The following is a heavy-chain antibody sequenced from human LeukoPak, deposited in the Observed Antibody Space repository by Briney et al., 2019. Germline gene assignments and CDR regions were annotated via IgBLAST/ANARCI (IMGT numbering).Heavy chain of an antibody. V-gene: IGHV4-31*03. CDR1: GGSISSGGYY. CDR2: IYYSGST. D-gene: IGHD3-10*01. J-gene: IGHJ6*03. Sequence: SETLSLTSTVSGGSISSGGYYWSWIRQHPGKGLEWIGYIYYSGSTYYNPSLKSRVTISVDTSKNQFCLKLSSVTAADTAVYYCARDRITMVRGARTNYMDVWGKGTTVTVPS. CDR3: ARDRITMVRGARTNYMDV.